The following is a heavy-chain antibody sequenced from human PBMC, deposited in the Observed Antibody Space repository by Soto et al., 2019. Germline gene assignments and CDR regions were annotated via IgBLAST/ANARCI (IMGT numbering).Heavy chain of an antibody. CDR3: ARDRGYYDSSGYHSFDY. CDR1: GGSVSSGSYY. J-gene: IGHJ4*02. CDR2: IYYSGST. V-gene: IGHV4-61*01. D-gene: IGHD3-22*01. Sequence: SETLSLTCTVSGGSVSSGSYYWSWIRQPPGKGLEWIGYIYYSGSTNYNPSLKSRVTISVDTSKNQFSLKLSSVTAADTAVYYCARDRGYYDSSGYHSFDYWGQGTLVTVSS.